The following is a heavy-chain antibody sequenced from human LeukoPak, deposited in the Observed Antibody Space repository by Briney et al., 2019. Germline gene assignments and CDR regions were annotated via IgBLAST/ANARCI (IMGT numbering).Heavy chain of an antibody. Sequence: ASVKVSCKASGYTFTGYYMHWVRQAPGQGLEWMGWINPNSGGTNYAQKFQGWVTMTRDTSISTAYMELSRLRSDDTAVYYCARSGALELEREWAAFDIWGKGTMVTVSS. V-gene: IGHV1-2*04. CDR2: INPNSGGT. J-gene: IGHJ3*02. D-gene: IGHD1-1*01. CDR1: GYTFTGYY. CDR3: ARSGALELEREWAAFDI.